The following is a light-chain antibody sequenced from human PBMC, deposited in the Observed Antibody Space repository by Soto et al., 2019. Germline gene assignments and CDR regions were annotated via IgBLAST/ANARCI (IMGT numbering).Light chain of an antibody. Sequence: QSALTQPRSVSGSPGQSVTISCTGTSSDVGDYKYVSWYRKHPGKAPKLIIYEVSERPSGVPDRFSGSKSGNTASLTISGLQAEDEADYYCCSYAGSYSYVFGTGTKLPVL. V-gene: IGLV2-11*01. CDR3: CSYAGSYSYV. CDR1: SSDVGDYKY. CDR2: EVS. J-gene: IGLJ1*01.